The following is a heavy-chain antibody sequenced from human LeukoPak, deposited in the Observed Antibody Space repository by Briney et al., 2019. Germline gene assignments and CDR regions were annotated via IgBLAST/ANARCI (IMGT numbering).Heavy chain of an antibody. CDR3: ASGSPSIAAAGFSYWYFDL. J-gene: IGHJ2*01. Sequence: GGSLRLSCAASGFTFSSYEMNWVRQAPGKGLEWVSYISGSGSTIYYADSVKGRFTISRDNAKNSLYLQMNSLRAEDTAVYYCASGSPSIAAAGFSYWYFDLWGRGTLVTVSS. CDR2: ISGSGSTI. V-gene: IGHV3-48*03. D-gene: IGHD6-13*01. CDR1: GFTFSSYE.